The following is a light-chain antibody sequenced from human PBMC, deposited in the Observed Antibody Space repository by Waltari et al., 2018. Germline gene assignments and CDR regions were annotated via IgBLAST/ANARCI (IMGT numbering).Light chain of an antibody. Sequence: DIVMTQSPLSLPVTPGEPPSISFRSSQSLLHSNGYNSLDWYLQKPGQSPQLLIYLGSNRASGVPDRFSGSGSGTDFTLKISRVEAEDVGVYYCMQALQTPYTFGQGTQLEIK. CDR3: MQALQTPYT. V-gene: IGKV2-28*01. CDR2: LGS. CDR1: QSLLHSNGYNS. J-gene: IGKJ2*01.